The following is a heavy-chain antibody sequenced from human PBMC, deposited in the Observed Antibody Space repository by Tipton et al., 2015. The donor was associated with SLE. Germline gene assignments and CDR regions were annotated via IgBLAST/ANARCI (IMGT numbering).Heavy chain of an antibody. Sequence: TLSLTCTVSGGSISSYYWSWIRQPPGKGLEWIGYIYYSGSTNYNPSLKSRVTIAVDTSKNQFSLKLSSVTAADTAVYYCARGEGGGAFDIWGQGTMVTVSS. CDR2: IYYSGST. J-gene: IGHJ3*02. D-gene: IGHD3-16*01. CDR1: GGSISSYY. V-gene: IGHV4-59*12. CDR3: ARGEGGGAFDI.